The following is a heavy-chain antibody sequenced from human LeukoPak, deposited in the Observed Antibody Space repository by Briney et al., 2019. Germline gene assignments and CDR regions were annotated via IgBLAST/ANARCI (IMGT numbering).Heavy chain of an antibody. CDR3: ARDSSGWYLGYYYYGMDV. CDR2: IYYSGST. J-gene: IGHJ6*02. Sequence: SETLSLTCTVSGGSISSYYWSWIRQPPGKGPEWIGYIYYSGSTNYNPSLKSRVTISVDTSKNQFSLKLSSVTAADTAVYYCARDSSGWYLGYYYYGMDVWGQGTTVTVSS. V-gene: IGHV4-59*01. D-gene: IGHD6-19*01. CDR1: GGSISSYY.